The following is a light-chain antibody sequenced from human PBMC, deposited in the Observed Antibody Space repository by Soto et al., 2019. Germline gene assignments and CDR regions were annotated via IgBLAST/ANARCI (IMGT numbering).Light chain of an antibody. CDR1: QGISTY. V-gene: IGKV1-9*01. Sequence: DIQLTQSPSFLSASVGDTVTITCRASQGISTYLVWYQQKPGKAPKNLIYGASTLQSGVPSRFSGSGSGTEFTLTISSLQPEDFATYYCQGHSTYPRTFGPGTKVEIK. J-gene: IGKJ1*01. CDR3: QGHSTYPRT. CDR2: GAS.